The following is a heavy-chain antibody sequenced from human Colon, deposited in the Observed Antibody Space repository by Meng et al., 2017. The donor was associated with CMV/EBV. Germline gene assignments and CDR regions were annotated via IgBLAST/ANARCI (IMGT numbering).Heavy chain of an antibody. Sequence: GGSLRLSCEASEFMFSNYWMSWVRQAPGKGLEWVANIKQDGSEKFYVDSVKGRFTISRDNAKNLLYLQMNSLRGEDTAIYYCGRNRVDHWGQGTLVTVSS. V-gene: IGHV3-7*01. CDR2: IKQDGSEK. CDR1: EFMFSNYW. CDR3: GRNRVDH. D-gene: IGHD3-10*01. J-gene: IGHJ4*02.